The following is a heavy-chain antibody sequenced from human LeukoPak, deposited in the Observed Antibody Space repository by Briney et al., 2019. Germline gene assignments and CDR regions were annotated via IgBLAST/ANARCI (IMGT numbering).Heavy chain of an antibody. J-gene: IGHJ4*02. V-gene: IGHV3-33*01. D-gene: IGHD1-14*01. Sequence: GGSLRLSCAGSGFTFGGYGMHWFRQTPGKGLEWVAVIAYDGSRAFYADSVEGRFTISRDNSKNTMSVQMDDLRAEDTAVYYCTRYNNDHFDYWGQGTLVTVSS. CDR2: IAYDGSRA. CDR3: TRYNNDHFDY. CDR1: GFTFGGYG.